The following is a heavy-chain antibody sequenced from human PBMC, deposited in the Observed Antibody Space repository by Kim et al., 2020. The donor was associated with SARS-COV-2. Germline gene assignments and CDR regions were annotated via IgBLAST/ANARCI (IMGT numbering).Heavy chain of an antibody. Sequence: GGSLRLSCAASSGFTFSSYVMSWVRQAPGKGLEWVSVISGSGGRTYYADSVKGRFTISRDNSKNTLYLQMNSLRAEDTAVYYCAKGASYYYDSATSLDSLHGFDIWGQGTMVTVSS. D-gene: IGHD3-22*01. V-gene: IGHV3-23*01. J-gene: IGHJ3*02. CDR2: ISGSGGRT. CDR1: GFTFSSYV. CDR3: AKGASYYYDSATSLDSLHGFDI.